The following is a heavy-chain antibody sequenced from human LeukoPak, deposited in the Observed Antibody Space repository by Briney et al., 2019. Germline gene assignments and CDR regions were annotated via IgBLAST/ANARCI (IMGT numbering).Heavy chain of an antibody. CDR3: ATGGGWYGDY. CDR1: GYTLTELS. D-gene: IGHD6-19*01. CDR2: FDPEDGET. J-gene: IGHJ4*02. Sequence: VASVTVSCKVSGYTLTELSMHWVRQAPGKGLEWMGGFDPEDGETIYAQKFQGRVTMTEDTSTDTAYMELSSLRSEDTAVYYCATGGGWYGDYWGQGTLVTVSS. V-gene: IGHV1-24*01.